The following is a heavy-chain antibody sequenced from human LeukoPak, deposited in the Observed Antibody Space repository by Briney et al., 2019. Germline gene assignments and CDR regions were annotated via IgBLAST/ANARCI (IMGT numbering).Heavy chain of an antibody. CDR1: GGSISSYY. Sequence: SETLSLTCTVSGGSISSYYWSWIRQPGGKGLEWIGRIYNNGRTEYNPSLQSRVTVSQDTSKNQFSLKLTSVTAADTAMYYCAKDISGGIFDSWGQGSLVTVSS. V-gene: IGHV4-4*07. J-gene: IGHJ4*02. D-gene: IGHD1-26*01. CDR3: AKDISGGIFDS. CDR2: IYNNGRT.